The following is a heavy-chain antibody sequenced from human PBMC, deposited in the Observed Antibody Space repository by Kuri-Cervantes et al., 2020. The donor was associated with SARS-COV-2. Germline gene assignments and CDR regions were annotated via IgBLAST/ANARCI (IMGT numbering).Heavy chain of an antibody. J-gene: IGHJ3*02. CDR2: ISAYNGNT. Sequence: ASVKVSCKASGYTFTSYGISWVRQAPGQGLEWMGWISAYNGNTNYAQKVQGRVTMTTDTSTSTASMELRSLRSDDTAVYYCARVYPTSDAFDIWGQGKRVNVSS. D-gene: IGHD3-16*02. CDR3: ARVYPTSDAFDI. V-gene: IGHV1-18*01. CDR1: GYTFTSYG.